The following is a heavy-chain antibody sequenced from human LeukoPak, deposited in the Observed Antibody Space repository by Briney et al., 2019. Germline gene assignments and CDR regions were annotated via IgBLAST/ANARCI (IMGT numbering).Heavy chain of an antibody. Sequence: SETLSLTCTVSGGSVSSGGYYWSWIRQHPGKGLEWIGYIYNSGSTYYNPPLKSRVIISADTSKNQFSLNLSSVTAADTAVYYCARDHRSNWFDPWGQGALVTVSS. V-gene: IGHV4-31*03. J-gene: IGHJ5*02. CDR1: GGSVSSGGYY. CDR2: IYNSGST. CDR3: ARDHRSNWFDP.